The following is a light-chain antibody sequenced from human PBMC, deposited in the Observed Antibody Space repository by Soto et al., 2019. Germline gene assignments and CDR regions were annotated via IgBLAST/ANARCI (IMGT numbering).Light chain of an antibody. CDR2: EVF. Sequence: QSALTQPASVSGSPGQSITISCTGTSRDVGGYDFVSWYQQYPGKAPKLLIYEVFNRPSGVSNRFSGSKSANTASLTISGLQAADEAEYYCSSYTTSSTLIVFGGGTKLTVL. V-gene: IGLV2-14*01. CDR3: SSYTTSSTLIV. J-gene: IGLJ3*02. CDR1: SRDVGGYDF.